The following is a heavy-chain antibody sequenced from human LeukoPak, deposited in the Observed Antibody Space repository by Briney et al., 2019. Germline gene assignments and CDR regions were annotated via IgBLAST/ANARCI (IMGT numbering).Heavy chain of an antibody. V-gene: IGHV4-38-2*02. CDR2: IYHSGST. CDR3: ARTPQDYYYYMDV. Sequence: SETLSLTCTVSGYSISSGYYWGWIRQPPGKGLEWIGSIYHSGSTYYNPSLKSRVTISGDTSKNQFSLKLSSVTAADTAVYYCARTPQDYYYYMDVWGKGTTVTVSS. CDR1: GYSISSGYY. J-gene: IGHJ6*03.